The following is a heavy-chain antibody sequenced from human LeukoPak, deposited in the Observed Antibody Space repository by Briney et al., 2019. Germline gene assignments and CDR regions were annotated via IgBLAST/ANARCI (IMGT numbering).Heavy chain of an antibody. Sequence: PSETLSLTCAVYGGSFSGYYWSWIRQPPGKGLEWIGEINHSGSTNYNPSLKSRVTISVDTSKNQFSLKLSSVTAADTAVYYCARGSRAMVRGAKRLDYWGQGTLVTVSS. CDR1: GGSFSGYY. D-gene: IGHD3-10*01. CDR3: ARGSRAMVRGAKRLDY. J-gene: IGHJ4*02. CDR2: INHSGST. V-gene: IGHV4-34*01.